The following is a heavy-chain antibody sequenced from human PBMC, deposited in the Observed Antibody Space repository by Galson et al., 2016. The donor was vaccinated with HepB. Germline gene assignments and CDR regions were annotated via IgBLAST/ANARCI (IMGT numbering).Heavy chain of an antibody. Sequence: SETLSLTCSVSGGSINSYSWSWIRQPPGKGLEWIGYIYYSGSTSYNPSLKSRVTISVDTSRTRFSLKLTSVTAADTAVYYCARLIAVTGHTDDFDYWGQGTVVTVSS. D-gene: IGHD6-19*01. CDR3: ARLIAVTGHTDDFDY. V-gene: IGHV4-59*01. J-gene: IGHJ4*02. CDR2: IYYSGST. CDR1: GGSINSYS.